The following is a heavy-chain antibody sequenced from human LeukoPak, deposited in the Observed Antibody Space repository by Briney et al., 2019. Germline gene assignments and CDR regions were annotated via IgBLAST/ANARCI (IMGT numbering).Heavy chain of an antibody. D-gene: IGHD2-8*01. CDR3: ARAQWPYYYMDV. CDR2: INPNSGGT. Sequence: GASVKVSCKASGYTFTGHYMHWVRQAPGQGLEWMGRINPNSGGTNYAQKFQSRVTMTRDTSISTAYMELSKLRSDDTAVYYCARAQWPYYYMDVWGKGTTVTVSS. CDR1: GYTFTGHY. J-gene: IGHJ6*03. V-gene: IGHV1-2*06.